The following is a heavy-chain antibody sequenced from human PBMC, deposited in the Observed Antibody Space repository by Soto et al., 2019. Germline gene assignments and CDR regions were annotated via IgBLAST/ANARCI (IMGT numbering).Heavy chain of an antibody. V-gene: IGHV3-7*03. CDR1: GFTFSTYW. J-gene: IGHJ4*02. D-gene: IGHD3-16*01. CDR2: INPDGDVG. Sequence: EVQLLGSGGGLVQPGGSLRLSCVGSGFTFSTYWMNWVRQAPGMGLEWVANINPDGDVGMYVDSVKGRFTTSRDNARNSLYLHMYGRRVDDTVVYFCAGGGGHDYNYWGQGIQVIVSS. CDR3: AGGGGHDYNY.